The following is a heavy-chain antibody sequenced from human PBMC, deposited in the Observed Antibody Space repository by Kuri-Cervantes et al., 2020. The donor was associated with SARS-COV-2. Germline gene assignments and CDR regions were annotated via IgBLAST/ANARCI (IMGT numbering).Heavy chain of an antibody. CDR1: GFTFSSYA. V-gene: IGHV3-30-3*01. J-gene: IGHJ6*02. CDR2: ISYDGSNK. Sequence: GGSLRLSCAASGFTFSSYAMHWVRQAPGKGLEWVAVISYDGSNKYYADSVKGRFTISRDNSKNTLYLQMNSLRAEDTAVYYCARAQPPLYYYYYGMDVWGQGTTVTVSS. CDR3: ARAQPPLYYYYYGMDV.